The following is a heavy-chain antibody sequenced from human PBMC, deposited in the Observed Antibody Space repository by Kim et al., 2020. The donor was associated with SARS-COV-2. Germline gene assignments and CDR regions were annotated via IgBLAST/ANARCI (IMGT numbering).Heavy chain of an antibody. J-gene: IGHJ4*02. D-gene: IGHD3-16*01. V-gene: IGHV3-7*01. Sequence: YVDSETGLFTISRDNDKKSVYLQMNRLRAEDTAVYYCAGAGLTAVFGYWGQGTQVTVSS. CDR3: AGAGLTAVFGY.